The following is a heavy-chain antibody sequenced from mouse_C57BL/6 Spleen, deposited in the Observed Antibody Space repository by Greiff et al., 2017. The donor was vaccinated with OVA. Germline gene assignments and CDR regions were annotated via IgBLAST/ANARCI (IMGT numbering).Heavy chain of an antibody. CDR2: IYPGSGST. CDR1: GYTFTCYW. Sequence: QVQLQQPGAELVKPGASVKMSCKASGYTFTCYWITWVKQRPGQGLEWIGDIYPGSGSTNYNEKFKSKATLTVDTTSSTAYMQLSSLTSEDSAVYYWARGGNAMDYWGQGTTVTVSS. V-gene: IGHV1-55*01. J-gene: IGHJ4*01. CDR3: ARGGNAMDY.